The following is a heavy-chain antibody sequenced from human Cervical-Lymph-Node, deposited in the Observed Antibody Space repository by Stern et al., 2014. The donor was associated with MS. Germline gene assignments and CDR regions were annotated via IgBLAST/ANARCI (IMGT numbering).Heavy chain of an antibody. D-gene: IGHD3-22*01. CDR2: LGWDDDK. Sequence: QVTLRESGPALVKPTQTLTLTCTLSGFSLSSSGMCVSWIRQPPGKALEWLALLGWDDDKFYSTSLKPRLSISKDTSKNQVVLTMADMDPEDTATYYCTRLNYYDSSAYGTFDYWGQGTLVTVSS. CDR1: GFSLSSSGMC. J-gene: IGHJ4*02. CDR3: TRLNYYDSSAYGTFDY. V-gene: IGHV2-70*01.